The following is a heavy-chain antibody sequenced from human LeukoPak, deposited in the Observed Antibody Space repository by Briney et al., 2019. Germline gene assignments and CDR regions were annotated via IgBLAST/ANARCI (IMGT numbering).Heavy chain of an antibody. Sequence: AGGSLRLSCAASGFTFSSYSMNWVRQAPGERLEWVSSISSSSSYIYYADSLKGRFTISRDNTKNSLYLQMNSLRAEDTAVYYCARGADSGNYYSDNWGQGTLVTVSS. D-gene: IGHD1-26*01. CDR2: ISSSSSYI. CDR3: ARGADSGNYYSDN. V-gene: IGHV3-21*01. CDR1: GFTFSSYS. J-gene: IGHJ4*02.